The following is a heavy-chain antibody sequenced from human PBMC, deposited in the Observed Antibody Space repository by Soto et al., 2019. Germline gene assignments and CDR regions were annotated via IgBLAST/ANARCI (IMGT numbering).Heavy chain of an antibody. Sequence: QVQLVQSGAEVKKPGASVKVSCKASGYTFTSYAMHWVRQAPGQRLEWMGWINAGNGNTKYSQKFKGRVTITRDTAASTAYMELSSVRSEDRPVHYCARAMVVVTAADYWGQGTLVTVSS. J-gene: IGHJ4*02. D-gene: IGHD2-21*02. CDR2: INAGNGNT. V-gene: IGHV1-3*01. CDR1: GYTFTSYA. CDR3: ARAMVVVTAADY.